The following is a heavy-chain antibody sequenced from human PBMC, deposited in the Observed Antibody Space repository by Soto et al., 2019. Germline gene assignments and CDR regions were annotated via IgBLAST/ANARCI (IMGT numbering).Heavy chain of an antibody. D-gene: IGHD3-3*01. J-gene: IGHJ6*02. CDR1: GGSISSSGYY. CDR2: ISYSGST. Sequence: PSETLSLTXTVSGGSISSSGYYWGCISQPPGKGMEWIGTISYSGSTYYNPSLKSRVTISVDTSKNQFSLKLSSVTAADTAVYYCARSYHDFWSGYYYYYGMGVWGQGTTVTVSS. CDR3: ARSYHDFWSGYYYYYGMGV. V-gene: IGHV4-39*07.